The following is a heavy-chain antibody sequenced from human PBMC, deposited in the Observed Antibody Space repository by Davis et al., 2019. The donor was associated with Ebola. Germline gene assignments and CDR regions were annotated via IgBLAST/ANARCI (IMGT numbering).Heavy chain of an antibody. CDR1: GGSISSYY. J-gene: IGHJ6*02. CDR2: IYYSGST. CDR3: ARAKTTVTTAHYYGMDV. Sequence: MPGGSLRLSCTVSGGSISSYYWSWIRQPPGKGLEWIGYIYYSGSTNYNPSLKSRVTISVDTSKNQFSLKLSSVTAADTAVYYCARAKTTVTTAHYYGMDVWGQGTTVTVSS. V-gene: IGHV4-59*08. D-gene: IGHD4-17*01.